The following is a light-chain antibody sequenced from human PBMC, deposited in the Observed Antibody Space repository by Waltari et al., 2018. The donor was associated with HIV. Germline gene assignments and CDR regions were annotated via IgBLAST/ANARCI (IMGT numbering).Light chain of an antibody. CDR3: FSTDSSGNHRV. CDR2: EDN. V-gene: IGLV3-10*01. CDR1: ALPKKY. Sequence: SYELTQPPPVSVSPGQTARLTCPGDALPKKYAYWYQQRSGQAPVLVIYEDNKRPSGIPERFSGSSSGTMATLTISGAQVEDEADYSCFSTDSSGNHRVFGGGTKLTVL. J-gene: IGLJ3*02.